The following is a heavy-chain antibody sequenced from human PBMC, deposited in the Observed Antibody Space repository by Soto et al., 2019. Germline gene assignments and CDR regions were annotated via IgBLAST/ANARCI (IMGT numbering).Heavy chain of an antibody. V-gene: IGHV1-18*01. D-gene: IGHD5-12*01. J-gene: IGHJ6*02. CDR2: ISTYNDNT. CDR3: ARLPSSGYHTHFCSGMDV. Sequence: QVHLEQSGVEVKKPGASVKVTCKASGYTFHTFGIRWVRQAPGQGLEWMGWISTYNDNTNYAQKFQGRVTMATDTSTSTAAMELRSLRPDDTAVYYCARLPSSGYHTHFCSGMDVWGQGTTVTVSS. CDR1: GYTFHTFG.